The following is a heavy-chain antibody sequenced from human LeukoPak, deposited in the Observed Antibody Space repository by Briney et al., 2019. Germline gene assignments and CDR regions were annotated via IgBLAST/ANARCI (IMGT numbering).Heavy chain of an antibody. J-gene: IGHJ4*02. Sequence: ASVKVSCKASGYTFNRYYMHWVRQAPGHGLEWMGWLNPNSGVTKYAQKFQGRVTMTRDTSISTAYMELSSLRSDDTAVFYCAREEVIAAAGPTLDYWGQGALVTVTS. CDR2: LNPNSGVT. V-gene: IGHV1-2*02. D-gene: IGHD6-13*01. CDR1: GYTFNRYY. CDR3: AREEVIAAAGPTLDY.